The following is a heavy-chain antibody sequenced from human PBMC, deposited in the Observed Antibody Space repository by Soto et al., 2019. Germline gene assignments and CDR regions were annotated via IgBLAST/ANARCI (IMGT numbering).Heavy chain of an antibody. V-gene: IGHV3-23*01. Sequence: GSMINCCASSEFTCSTYARSWVRQAPGKGLEWVSAISDSGSHTYYSDSVKGRFTISRDNSKNRLYLQMNSLRADDTAVYYCAKELSIGRPYDSWGQGTLVSGSS. CDR1: EFTCSTYA. CDR3: AKELSIGRPYDS. D-gene: IGHD3-3*02. J-gene: IGHJ4*02. CDR2: ISDSGSHT.